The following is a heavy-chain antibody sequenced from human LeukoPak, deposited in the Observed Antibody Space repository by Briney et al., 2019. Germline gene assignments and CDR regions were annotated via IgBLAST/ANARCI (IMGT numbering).Heavy chain of an antibody. CDR2: INNSSTTI. Sequence: GGSLRLSCAASGFTFTKYSMSWVRQAPGKGLEWLSFINNSSTTIYYADSVKGRFTISRDNAKNSLYLQMNSLRAEDTAVYYCAGPVHWVRGITVDYWGQGILVTVSP. J-gene: IGHJ4*02. V-gene: IGHV3-48*04. D-gene: IGHD3-10*01. CDR1: GFTFTKYS. CDR3: AGPVHWVRGITVDY.